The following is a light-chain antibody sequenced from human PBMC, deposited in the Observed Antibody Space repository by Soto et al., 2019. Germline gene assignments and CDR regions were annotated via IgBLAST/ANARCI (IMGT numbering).Light chain of an antibody. V-gene: IGKV3-20*01. CDR3: QQYGSSRRT. CDR1: QSVSSSY. Sequence: EIVLTQSPGTLSLSPGEIATLSCRASQSVSSSYLAWYQQKPGQAPRLLIYGASSRATGIPDRFSGSGSGTDFTLTISRREPEDFAVYCCQQYGSSRRTFGQGTKLEIK. J-gene: IGKJ2*01. CDR2: GAS.